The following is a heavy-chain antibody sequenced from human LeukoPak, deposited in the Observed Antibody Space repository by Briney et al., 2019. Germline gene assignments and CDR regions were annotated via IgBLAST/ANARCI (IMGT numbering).Heavy chain of an antibody. CDR3: ASSPVVESSGWYAGYYYYGMDV. D-gene: IGHD6-19*01. CDR1: GGTFSSYA. Sequence: GASVKVSCKASGGTFSSYAISWVRQAPGQGLEWMGGIIPIFGTANYAQKFQGRVTITADKSTSTAYMELSSLRSEDTAVYYCASSPVVESSGWYAGYYYYGMDVWGKGTTVTVSS. J-gene: IGHJ6*04. CDR2: IIPIFGTA. V-gene: IGHV1-69*06.